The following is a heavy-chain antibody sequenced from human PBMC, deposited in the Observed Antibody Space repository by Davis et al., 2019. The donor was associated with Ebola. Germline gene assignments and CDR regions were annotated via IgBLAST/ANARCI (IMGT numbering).Heavy chain of an antibody. Sequence: PGGSLRLSCAASGFTFSDSAMHWVRQAPGKGLEWVALISSDGGNEYFPDSMKGRFTVSRDNSKNTLYLQMSSLTTEDTAVYYCVRDLLRGVGTTHSFLFYWGQGTLVTVSS. CDR2: ISSDGGNE. CDR1: GFTFSDSA. D-gene: IGHD1-26*01. CDR3: VRDLLRGVGTTHSFLFY. J-gene: IGHJ4*02. V-gene: IGHV3-30*04.